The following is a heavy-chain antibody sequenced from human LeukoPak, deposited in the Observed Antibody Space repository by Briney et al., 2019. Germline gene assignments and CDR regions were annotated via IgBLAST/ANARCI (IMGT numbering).Heavy chain of an antibody. D-gene: IGHD7-27*01. Sequence: GGSLRLSCAASGFIVSNNHMSWDRQAPGNGLEWVSLTYTDTSAYYAGSVKGRFTISRDNSKNTLNLQMNSLRVEDTGVYYCARESWGPVGPWGQGTLVTVSS. CDR3: ARESWGPVGP. CDR2: TYTDTSA. V-gene: IGHV3-66*02. CDR1: GFIVSNNH. J-gene: IGHJ5*02.